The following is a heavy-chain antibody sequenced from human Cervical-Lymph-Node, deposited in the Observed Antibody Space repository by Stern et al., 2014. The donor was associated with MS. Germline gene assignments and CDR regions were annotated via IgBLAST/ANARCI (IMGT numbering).Heavy chain of an antibody. V-gene: IGHV1-69*01. CDR1: GGTFNVYA. CDR3: ARDGRHTDNYGLDV. Sequence: QVQLVESGAEVKKPGSSVKISCKASGGTFNVYAINWLRQTPGQGLEWMGGIIPIFGTANYAQKFHGRVTITADESTSESSQTLGSLRFDDTAVYYCARDGRHTDNYGLDVWGQGTTVTVSS. J-gene: IGHJ6*02. D-gene: IGHD3-9*01. CDR2: IIPIFGTA.